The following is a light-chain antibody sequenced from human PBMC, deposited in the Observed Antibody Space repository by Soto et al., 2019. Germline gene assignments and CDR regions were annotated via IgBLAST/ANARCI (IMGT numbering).Light chain of an antibody. CDR2: ELY. J-gene: IGLJ1*01. CDR1: SRAVGGYEC. V-gene: IGLV2-14*01. CDR3: KSYAGSNTYV. Sequence: QSSLTQPASVSGSPGQSITISCTGTSRAVGGYECVCSYPQHPCKARKLVIYELYNRPSGVSDRFSGSQSDNTASLTVSGLQDADEADYFCKSYAGSNTYVFGSGTKVTVL.